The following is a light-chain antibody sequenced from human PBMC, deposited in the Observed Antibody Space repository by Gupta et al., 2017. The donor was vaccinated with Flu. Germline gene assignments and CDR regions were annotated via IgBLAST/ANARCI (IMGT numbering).Light chain of an antibody. CDR3: SSYAGSNNLGV. CDR1: SRDVGGYNY. Sequence: QSALTQPPSASGSAGPSVTISCPGTSRDVGGYNYVSWYQQHPGKAPKLMIYEVSKRPSGVPDRFSCSKSGNTASLTVSGLQAEDEADYYCSSYAGSNNLGVFGGGTKLTVL. J-gene: IGLJ3*02. CDR2: EVS. V-gene: IGLV2-8*01.